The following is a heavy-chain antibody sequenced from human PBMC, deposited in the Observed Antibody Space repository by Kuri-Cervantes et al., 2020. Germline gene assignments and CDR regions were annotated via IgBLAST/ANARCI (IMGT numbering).Heavy chain of an antibody. CDR1: GFSSYS. V-gene: IGHV3-48*01. CDR2: ISSSSSTI. J-gene: IGHJ5*01. D-gene: IGHD2-2*01. CDR3: ARDYCSSSSCYYTNWFDS. Sequence: GESLKISCAASGFSSYSMNWVRQAPGKGLEWISYISSSSSTIYYADSVKGRFTISRDNAKNSPYLQMNSLRAEDTAVYYCARDYCSSSSCYYTNWFDSWGQGTPVTVSS.